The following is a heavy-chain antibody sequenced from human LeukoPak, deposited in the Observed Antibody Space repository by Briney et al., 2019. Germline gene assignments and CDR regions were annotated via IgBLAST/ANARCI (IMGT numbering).Heavy chain of an antibody. CDR2: IIPIFGTA. CDR3: ARVFRLTGYYWAFDI. J-gene: IGHJ3*02. Sequence: ASVKVSCKASGYTFTGYYMHWVRQAPGQGLEWMGGIIPIFGTANYAQKFQGRVTITADESTSTAYMELSSLRSEDTAVYYCARVFRLTGYYWAFDIWGQGTMVTVSS. V-gene: IGHV1-69*13. CDR1: GYTFTGYY. D-gene: IGHD3-9*01.